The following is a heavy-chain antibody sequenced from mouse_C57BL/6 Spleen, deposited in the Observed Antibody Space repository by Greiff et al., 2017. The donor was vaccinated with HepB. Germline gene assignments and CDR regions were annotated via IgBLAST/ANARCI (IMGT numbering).Heavy chain of an antibody. CDR3: TRPLYYSNYVDWFAY. V-gene: IGHV6-6*01. D-gene: IGHD2-5*01. CDR2: IRNKANNHAT. J-gene: IGHJ3*01. Sequence: EVKVVDSGGGLVQPGGSMKLSCAASGFTFSDAWMDWVRQSPEKGLEWVAEIRNKANNHATYYAESVKGRFTISRDDSKSSVYLQMNSLRAEDTGIYYCTRPLYYSNYVDWFAYWGQGTLVTVSA. CDR1: GFTFSDAW.